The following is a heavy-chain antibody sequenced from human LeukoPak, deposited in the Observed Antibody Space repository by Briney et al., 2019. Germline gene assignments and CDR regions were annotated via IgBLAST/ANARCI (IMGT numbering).Heavy chain of an antibody. CDR3: ARSGRDSSGSMKDHYYFDY. V-gene: IGHV3-21*01. D-gene: IGHD6-19*01. CDR1: GFTFSSYS. J-gene: IGHJ4*02. CDR2: ISSSSSYI. Sequence: PGGSTRLSCAASGFTFSSYSMNWVRQAPGKGLEWVSSISSSSSYIYYEDSVKGRFTISRDNAKNSLYLQMNSLRAEDTAVYYCARSGRDSSGSMKDHYYFDYWGQGTLVTVFS.